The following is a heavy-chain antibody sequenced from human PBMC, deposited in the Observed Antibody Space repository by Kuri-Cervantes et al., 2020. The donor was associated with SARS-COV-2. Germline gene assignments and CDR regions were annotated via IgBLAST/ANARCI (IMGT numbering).Heavy chain of an antibody. Sequence: GGSLRLSCAASGFTFSSYAMHWVRQAPGKGLEWVAVISYDGSNKYYADSVKGRFTTSRDNSKNTLYLQMNSLRAEDTAVYYCARPYSGSYQSWFDPWGQGTLVTVSS. D-gene: IGHD1-26*01. CDR1: GFTFSSYA. J-gene: IGHJ5*02. CDR2: ISYDGSNK. V-gene: IGHV3-30*04. CDR3: ARPYSGSYQSWFDP.